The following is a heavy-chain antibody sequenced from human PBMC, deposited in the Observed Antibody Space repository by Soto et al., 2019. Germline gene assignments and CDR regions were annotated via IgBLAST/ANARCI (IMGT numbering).Heavy chain of an antibody. CDR2: TYFRSKWYN. J-gene: IGHJ5*02. D-gene: IGHD5-12*01. V-gene: IGHV6-1*01. CDR1: VDSVSSNTAS. CDR3: AKGDNLGHKIGYAFDP. Sequence: SQTLSLTCAISVDSVSSNTASWNLISQSPSRGLEWLGRTYFRSKWYNDYAVSVKSRIIINPDTSNNQFSLQLNSVTPEDTAVYFCAKGDNLGHKIGYAFDPCGKGIRGTV.